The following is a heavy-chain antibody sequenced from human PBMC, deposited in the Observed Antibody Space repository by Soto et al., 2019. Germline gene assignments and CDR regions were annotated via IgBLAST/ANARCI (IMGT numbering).Heavy chain of an antibody. CDR3: ARGGRVASIAAAGYGMDV. CDR1: GYTFTSYD. J-gene: IGHJ6*02. CDR2: MNPNSGNT. D-gene: IGHD6-13*01. V-gene: IGHV1-8*01. Sequence: VASVKVSCKASGYTFTSYDINWVRQATGQGLEWMGWMNPNSGNTGYAQKFQGRVTMTRNTSISTAYMELSSLRSEDTAVYYCARGGRVASIAAAGYGMDVWGQGTTVTVSS.